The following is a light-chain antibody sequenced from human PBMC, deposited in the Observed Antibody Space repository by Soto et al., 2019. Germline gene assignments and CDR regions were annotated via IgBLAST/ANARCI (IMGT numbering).Light chain of an antibody. CDR1: QSISTY. CDR2: DAS. Sequence: EVVMTQSPATLSVSPGERATLSCRASQSISTYLAWYQQKPGPAPRLLIYDASNRATGIPARFSGSGSGTDFTLTIGSLEPEDLAVYYCQQRSNWLALTFGGGTKVEIK. V-gene: IGKV3-11*01. J-gene: IGKJ4*01. CDR3: QQRSNWLALT.